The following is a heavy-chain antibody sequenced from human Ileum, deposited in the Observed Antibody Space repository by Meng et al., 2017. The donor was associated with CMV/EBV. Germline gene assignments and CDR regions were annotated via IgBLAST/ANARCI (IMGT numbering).Heavy chain of an antibody. D-gene: IGHD3-10*01. CDR3: AKDLPRGPIDY. J-gene: IGHJ4*02. CDR2: VHNNGGT. Sequence: LPLPESGPGLVKPSETLSRLCTVSGASLKNDNDYWAWIRQSPGKGLEWIGSVHNNGGTYHNPSLRSRVTISVDTSKHQFSLRMNSVTAADTAIYYCAKDLPRGPIDYWSQGTLVTVSS. CDR1: GASLKNDNDY. V-gene: IGHV4-39*07.